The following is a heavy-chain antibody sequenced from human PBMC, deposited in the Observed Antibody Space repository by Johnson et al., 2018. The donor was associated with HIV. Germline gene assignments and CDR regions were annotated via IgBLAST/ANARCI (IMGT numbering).Heavy chain of an antibody. Sequence: QVQLVESGGGLGKPGGSLRLSCAASGFTFSTYGMHWVRQAPGKGLEWVAVISYDVSNKYYAASVKGRFTISRDNSKNTLYLQMNSLRAEDTAVYYCAKDLPLVQGIIMGGGAFDIWGQGTMVTVSS. V-gene: IGHV3-30*18. CDR1: GFTFSTYG. D-gene: IGHD3-10*01. J-gene: IGHJ3*02. CDR2: ISYDVSNK. CDR3: AKDLPLVQGIIMGGGAFDI.